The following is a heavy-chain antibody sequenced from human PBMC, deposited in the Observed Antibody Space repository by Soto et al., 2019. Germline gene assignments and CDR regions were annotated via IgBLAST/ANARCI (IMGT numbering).Heavy chain of an antibody. CDR3: AKDPVYDFWSGYLEDVFDI. V-gene: IGHV3-23*01. J-gene: IGHJ3*02. CDR2: ISGSAGST. Sequence: LRLSCAASGFTFSTQAMSWVRQAPGKGLDWVSGISGSAGSTYYADSVKGRFTISRDNSENTLYLQMTSLRAEDTAVYYCAKDPVYDFWSGYLEDVFDIWGQGTMVTVSS. CDR1: GFTFSTQA. D-gene: IGHD3-3*01.